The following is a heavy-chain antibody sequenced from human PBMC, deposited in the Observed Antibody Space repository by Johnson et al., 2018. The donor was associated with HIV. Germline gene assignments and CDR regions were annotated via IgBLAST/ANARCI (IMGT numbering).Heavy chain of an antibody. Sequence: VQLVESGGGVVQPGRSLRLSCAASEFTLSNYAMHWVRQAPGKGLEWVALISYDGSNKYYADSVKGRFTIYRDNSKNTLYLQMNSLRAEDTAVYYCAKVCYGGSYLDVFDIWGLGTMVTVSS. J-gene: IGHJ3*02. CDR1: EFTLSNYA. CDR3: AKVCYGGSYLDVFDI. D-gene: IGHD1-26*01. V-gene: IGHV3-30-3*01. CDR2: ISYDGSNK.